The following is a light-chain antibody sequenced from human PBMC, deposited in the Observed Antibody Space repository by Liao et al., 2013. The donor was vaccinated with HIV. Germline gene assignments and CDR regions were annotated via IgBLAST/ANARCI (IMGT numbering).Light chain of an antibody. CDR1: NVGSKT. CDR3: QIWDSTTDLAV. V-gene: IGLV3-21*01. Sequence: SYVLTQPPSVSVAPGKTARITCGEDNVGSKTVHWYQQKPGQAPVLVISYDSDRPSGIPERFSGSNSGSAATLTISGVEAGDEADYYCQIWDSTTDLAVFGGGTKLTVL. CDR2: YDS. J-gene: IGLJ2*01.